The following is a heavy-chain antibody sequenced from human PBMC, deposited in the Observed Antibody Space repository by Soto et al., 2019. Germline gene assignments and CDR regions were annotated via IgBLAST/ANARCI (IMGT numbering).Heavy chain of an antibody. J-gene: IGHJ4*02. Sequence: GGSLRLSCAASGFTFSSYAMHWVRQAPGKGLEWVAVISYDGSNKYYADSVKGRFTISRDNSKNTLYLQMNSLRDEDTAVYYCARTDRLRTTGFDYWGQGTLVTAPQ. CDR1: GFTFSSYA. CDR2: ISYDGSNK. D-gene: IGHD1-7*01. V-gene: IGHV3-30-3*01. CDR3: ARTDRLRTTGFDY.